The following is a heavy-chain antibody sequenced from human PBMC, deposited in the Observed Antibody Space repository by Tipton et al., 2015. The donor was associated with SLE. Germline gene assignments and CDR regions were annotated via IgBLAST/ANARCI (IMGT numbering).Heavy chain of an antibody. CDR2: MYFSGNT. Sequence: TLSLTCTVSGGSISESTYSWDWIRQAPGKGLEWIGSMYFSGNTYYNPFLRSRVTISADTSKNQFSLKLTSVTAADTAVYYCARVQASEGFDPWGQGTLVTVSS. V-gene: IGHV4-39*07. CDR1: GGSISESTYS. CDR3: ARVQASEGFDP. J-gene: IGHJ5*02.